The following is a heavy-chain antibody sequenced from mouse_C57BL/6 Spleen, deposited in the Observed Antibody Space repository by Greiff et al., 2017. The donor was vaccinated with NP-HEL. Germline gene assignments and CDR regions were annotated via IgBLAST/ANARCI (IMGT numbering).Heavy chain of an antibody. V-gene: IGHV1-50*01. CDR1: GYTFTSYW. CDR3: AREGYYFDY. J-gene: IGHJ2*01. Sequence: VQLQQPGAELVKPGASVKLSCKASGYTFTSYWMQWVKQRPGQGLEWIGEIDPSDSYTNYNQKFKGKATLTVDTSSSTAYMQLSSLTSEDSAVYYCAREGYYFDYWGQGTTLTVSS. CDR2: IDPSDSYT.